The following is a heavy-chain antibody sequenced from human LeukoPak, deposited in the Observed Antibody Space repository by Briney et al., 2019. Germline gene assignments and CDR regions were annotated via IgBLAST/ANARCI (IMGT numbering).Heavy chain of an antibody. CDR2: ISGSGGST. V-gene: IGHV3-23*01. J-gene: IGHJ4*02. CDR1: GFTFSSYA. D-gene: IGHD1-26*01. Sequence: GGSLRLSCAASGFTFSSYAMSWVRQAPGKGLEWVSAISGSGGSTYYADSVKGRFTISRGNSKNTLYLQMNSLRAEDTAVYYCAKGGSSLYFFDYWGQGTLVTVSS. CDR3: AKGGSSLYFFDY.